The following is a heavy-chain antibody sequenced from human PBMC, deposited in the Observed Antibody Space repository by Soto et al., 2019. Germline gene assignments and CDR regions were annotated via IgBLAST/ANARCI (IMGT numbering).Heavy chain of an antibody. CDR3: ASAPNYDILTGYYYYGMDV. CDR2: ISSSSIYI. J-gene: IGHJ6*02. Sequence: GGSLRLSCAASGFTFSSYSMNWVRQAPGKGLEWVSSISSSSIYIYYADSVEGRFTISRDNAKNSLYLQMNSLRAEDTAVYYCASAPNYDILTGYYYYGMDVWGQGTTVTVS. D-gene: IGHD3-9*01. CDR1: GFTFSSYS. V-gene: IGHV3-21*01.